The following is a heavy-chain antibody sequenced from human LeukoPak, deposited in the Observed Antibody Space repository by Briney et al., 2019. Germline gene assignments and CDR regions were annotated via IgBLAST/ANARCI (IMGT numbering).Heavy chain of an antibody. CDR3: ARGVAVAGTSYYYYYGMDV. CDR2: IYHSGST. D-gene: IGHD6-19*01. Sequence: SQTLSLTCAVSGGSISSGGYSWIWLRQPPGKALEWIGYIYHSGSTYYTPSLKSRVTISVDRSKNQFSLKLSSVTAADTAVYYCARGVAVAGTSYYYYYGMDVWGQGTTVTVSS. J-gene: IGHJ6*02. CDR1: GGSISSGGYS. V-gene: IGHV4-30-2*01.